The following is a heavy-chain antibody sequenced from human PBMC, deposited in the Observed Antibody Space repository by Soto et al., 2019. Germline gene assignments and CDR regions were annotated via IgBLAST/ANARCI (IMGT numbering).Heavy chain of an antibody. CDR1: GGTFSSYA. Sequence: GASVKVSCKASGGTFSSYAISWVRQAPGQGLEWMGWISAYNGNTNYAQKLQGRVTMTTDTSTSTAYMELRSLRSDDTAVYYCARGPGIAVAGNFDYWGQGTLVTVSS. CDR3: ARGPGIAVAGNFDY. CDR2: ISAYNGNT. J-gene: IGHJ4*02. V-gene: IGHV1-18*01. D-gene: IGHD6-19*01.